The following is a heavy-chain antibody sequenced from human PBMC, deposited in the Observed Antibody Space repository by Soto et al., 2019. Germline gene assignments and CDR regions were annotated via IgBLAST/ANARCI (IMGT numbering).Heavy chain of an antibody. CDR1: GFTFSSYA. Sequence: QVQLVESGGGVVQPGRSLRLSCAASGFTFSSYAMHWVRQAPGKGLDWVAVISYDGSNKYYADSVKGRFTISRDNSKNTLYLQMNSLRAEDTAVYYCARVRQLWLDYWGQGTLVTVSS. CDR2: ISYDGSNK. J-gene: IGHJ4*02. D-gene: IGHD5-18*01. CDR3: ARVRQLWLDY. V-gene: IGHV3-30-3*01.